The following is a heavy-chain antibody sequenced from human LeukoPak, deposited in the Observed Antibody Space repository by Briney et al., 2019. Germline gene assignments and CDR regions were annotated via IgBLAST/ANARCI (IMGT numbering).Heavy chain of an antibody. J-gene: IGHJ4*02. CDR3: VRGFSGVVEDY. CDR2: IKPGGIT. V-gene: IGHV4-34*01. CDR1: GGSLGNYF. D-gene: IGHD3-10*01. Sequence: PSETLSLTCTVYGGSLGNYFWSCIPHPPGKGLECIGEIKPGGITNHNASLKSRVTISLDTSKNQLSLKLISATAADTAVYYCVRGFSGVVEDYWGQGTLVTVSS.